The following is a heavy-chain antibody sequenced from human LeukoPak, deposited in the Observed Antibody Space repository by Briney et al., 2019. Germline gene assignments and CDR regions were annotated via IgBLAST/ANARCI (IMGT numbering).Heavy chain of an antibody. J-gene: IGHJ4*02. D-gene: IGHD6-13*01. CDR3: ARRTGYSSTVDY. Sequence: GESLKISCKGFGYSFINYWIGWVRQMPGKGLEWMGIIYPGESDTRYSPSFQGQVTISVDKSISTAYLQWSSLKASDTAMYYCARRTGYSSTVDYWGQGTLVTVSS. CDR2: IYPGESDT. CDR1: GYSFINYW. V-gene: IGHV5-51*01.